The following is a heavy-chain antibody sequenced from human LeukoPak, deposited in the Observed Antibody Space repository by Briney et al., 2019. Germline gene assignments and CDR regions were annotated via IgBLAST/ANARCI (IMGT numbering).Heavy chain of an antibody. CDR3: ARQAIAGAMESWFDP. Sequence: SETLSLTCTVSGGSTNSPNYYWGWIRQPPGKGLEWIGSIYYTGSTNYNPSLRSRVTISVDTSKHQFSLKLTSVTAPDTAIYYCARQAIAGAMESWFDPWGQGTLVTVSS. D-gene: IGHD1-26*01. CDR1: GGSTNSPNYY. CDR2: IYYTGST. V-gene: IGHV4-39*01. J-gene: IGHJ5*02.